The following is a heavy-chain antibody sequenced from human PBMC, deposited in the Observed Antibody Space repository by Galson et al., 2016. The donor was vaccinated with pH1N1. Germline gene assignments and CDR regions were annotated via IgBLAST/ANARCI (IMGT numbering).Heavy chain of an antibody. CDR3: AKDGGTGSGKHSAFGMTV. J-gene: IGHJ6*02. CDR1: GFTFRRSG. V-gene: IGHV3-30*19. D-gene: IGHD3-10*01. CDR2: ISYDGNNA. Sequence: SLRLSCAVSGFTFRRSGMHWVRQAPGKGLEWVAIISYDGNNAYHGDSVKGRFTISRDNSKNTLYLDMNSRRPEDTAVYYCAKDGGTGSGKHSAFGMTVWGQGTTVTVSS.